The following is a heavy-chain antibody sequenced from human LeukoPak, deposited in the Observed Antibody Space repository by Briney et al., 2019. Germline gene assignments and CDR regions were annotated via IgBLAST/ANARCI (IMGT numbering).Heavy chain of an antibody. Sequence: GGSLRLSCAVSGITLSNYAMSWVRQAPGKGLEWVAGISDSGRSTNYADSVKGRFTISRDNPKNTLYLQMNSLRAEDTAVYFCAKRGVVIRVILVGFHKEAYYFDSWGQGALVAVSS. CDR1: GITLSNYA. D-gene: IGHD3-22*01. J-gene: IGHJ4*02. V-gene: IGHV3-23*01. CDR3: AKRGVVIRVILVGFHKEAYYFDS. CDR2: ISDSGRST.